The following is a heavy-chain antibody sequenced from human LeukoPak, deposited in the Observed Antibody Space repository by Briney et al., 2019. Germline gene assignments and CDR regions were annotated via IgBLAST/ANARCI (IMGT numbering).Heavy chain of an antibody. V-gene: IGHV3-43*02. CDR3: AKDMAYSSGWYGIDY. Sequence: GGSLRLSCEASGFTFDDYAMHWVRQAPGKGLEWVSLISGDGGSTHHADSVKSRFTISRDNSKNSLYLQMNSLRTEDTALYYCAKDMAYSSGWYGIDYWGQGTLVTVSS. D-gene: IGHD6-19*01. CDR1: GFTFDDYA. CDR2: ISGDGGST. J-gene: IGHJ4*02.